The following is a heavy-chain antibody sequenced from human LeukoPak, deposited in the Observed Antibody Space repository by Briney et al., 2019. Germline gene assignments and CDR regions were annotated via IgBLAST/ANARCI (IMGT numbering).Heavy chain of an antibody. J-gene: IGHJ5*02. D-gene: IGHD2-2*01. V-gene: IGHV4-59*01. Sequence: TSETLSLTCTVSGGSISSYYWSWIRQPPGKGLEWIGYIFFSGSTNYNPSLKSRVTISVDTSKNQFSLKLSSVTAADTAVYYCARAGYCTSASCYPRGWFDPWGQGTLVTVSS. CDR1: GGSISSYY. CDR3: ARAGYCTSASCYPRGWFDP. CDR2: IFFSGST.